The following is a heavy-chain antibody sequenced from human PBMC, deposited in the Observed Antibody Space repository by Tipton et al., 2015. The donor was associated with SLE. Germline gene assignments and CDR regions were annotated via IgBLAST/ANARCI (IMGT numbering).Heavy chain of an antibody. CDR1: GGSISSGSYY. J-gene: IGHJ3*02. V-gene: IGHV4-61*02. CDR2: IYTSGST. D-gene: IGHD1-26*01. CDR3: ARDWWEINAFDI. Sequence: TLSLTCTVSGGSISSGSYYWSWIRQPAGKGLEWIGRIYTSGSTNYNPSLKSRVTISVDTSKNQFSLKLSSVTAADTAVYYCARDWWEINAFDIWGQGTMVTVSS.